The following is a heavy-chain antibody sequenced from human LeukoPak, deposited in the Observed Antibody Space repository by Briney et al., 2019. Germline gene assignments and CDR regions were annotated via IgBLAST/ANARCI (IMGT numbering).Heavy chain of an antibody. CDR2: INSNGGST. CDR3: ARSGTLLYYYMDV. V-gene: IGHV3-20*04. Sequence: GGSLRLSCAASGFTFDDYGMSWVRQAPGKGLEWVSGINSNGGSTGYADSVKGRLTISRDNAKNSLYLQMNSLRAEDTALYYCARSGTLLYYYMDVWGKGTTVTVSS. J-gene: IGHJ6*03. D-gene: IGHD2-21*02. CDR1: GFTFDDYG.